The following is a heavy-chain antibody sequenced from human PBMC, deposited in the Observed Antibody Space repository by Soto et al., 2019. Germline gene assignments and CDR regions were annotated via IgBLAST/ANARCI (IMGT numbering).Heavy chain of an antibody. D-gene: IGHD2-21*01. V-gene: IGHV4-59*01. CDR1: AGSMNNYY. J-gene: IGHJ5*02. CDR2: IHHTGST. CDR3: ARGYYFDP. Sequence: SDTLSLTCTVSAGSMNNYYWSWIRQPPGKGLEWIGYIHHTGSTNYNPSLKGRVTISVDTSKNQFSLKLTSATAADTAVYYCARGYYFDPWGQGTLVTVSS.